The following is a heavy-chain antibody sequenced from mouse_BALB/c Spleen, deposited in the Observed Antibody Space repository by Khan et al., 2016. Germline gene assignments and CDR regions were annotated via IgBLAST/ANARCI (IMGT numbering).Heavy chain of an antibody. D-gene: IGHD1-1*01. V-gene: IGHV5-6-3*01. CDR3: ARGGLRWFDY. J-gene: IGHJ2*01. CDR1: GFTFSTYA. CDR2: INSNGGST. Sequence: EVELVESGGGLVQPGGSLKLSCAASGFTFSTYAMSWVRQTPDKRLELVATINSNGGSTYYPDSVKGRFTISRDNAKNTLYLQMSSLKSEDTAMYYCARGGLRWFDYWGQGTTLTVSS.